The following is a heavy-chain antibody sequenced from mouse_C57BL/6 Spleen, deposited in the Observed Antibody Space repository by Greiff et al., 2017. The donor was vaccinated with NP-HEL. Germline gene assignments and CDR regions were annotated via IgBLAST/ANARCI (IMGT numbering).Heavy chain of an antibody. D-gene: IGHD1-2*01. Sequence: EVKLVESGPGLVKPSQSLSLTCSVTGYSITSGYYWNWIRQFPGNKLEWMGYISYDGSNNYNPSLKNRISITRDTSKNQFFLKLNSVTTEDTATYYCARGRLSGAMDYWGQGTSVTVSS. CDR1: GYSITSGYY. CDR3: ARGRLSGAMDY. CDR2: ISYDGSN. J-gene: IGHJ4*01. V-gene: IGHV3-6*01.